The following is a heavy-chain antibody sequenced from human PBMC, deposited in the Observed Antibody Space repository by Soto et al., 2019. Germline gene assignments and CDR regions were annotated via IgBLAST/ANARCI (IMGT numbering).Heavy chain of an antibody. CDR1: GGSISSYY. J-gene: IGHJ6*02. V-gene: IGHV4-59*01. Sequence: SETLSLTCTVSGGSISSYYWSWIRQPPGKGLEWIGYIYYSGSTNYNPSLKSRVTISVDTSKNQFSLKLSSVTAADTAVYYCARGPVGYSGYPRLYYYYYYGMDVWGQGTTVTVSS. D-gene: IGHD5-12*01. CDR2: IYYSGST. CDR3: ARGPVGYSGYPRLYYYYYYGMDV.